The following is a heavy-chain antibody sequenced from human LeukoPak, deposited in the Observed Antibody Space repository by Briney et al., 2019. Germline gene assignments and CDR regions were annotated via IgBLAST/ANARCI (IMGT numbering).Heavy chain of an antibody. J-gene: IGHJ5*02. CDR3: ARGGRDWFDP. CDR1: VYTFTSYD. CDR2: MNPKSGNT. V-gene: IGHV1-8*01. Sequence: ASVKVSRKSSVYTFTSYDINWVRQATGQGLEWVGWMNPKSGNTGYAQKYQGRVTMTRNTSISTAYMELSSLRSEDTAVYYCARGGRDWFDPWGQGTLVTVSS.